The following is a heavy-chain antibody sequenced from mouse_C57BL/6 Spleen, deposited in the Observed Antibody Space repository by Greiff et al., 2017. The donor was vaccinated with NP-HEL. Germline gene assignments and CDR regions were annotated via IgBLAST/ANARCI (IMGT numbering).Heavy chain of an antibody. CDR2: IYPGSGST. V-gene: IGHV1-55*01. CDR3: ARSWGDDYYAMDY. J-gene: IGHJ4*01. CDR1: GYTFTSYW. Sequence: QVQLQQPGAELVKPGASVKMSCKASGYTFTSYWITWVKQRPGQGLEWIGDIYPGSGSTNYNEKFKSKATLTVDTSSSTAYMQLSSLTSEDSAVYYCARSWGDDYYAMDYWGQGTSVTVSS.